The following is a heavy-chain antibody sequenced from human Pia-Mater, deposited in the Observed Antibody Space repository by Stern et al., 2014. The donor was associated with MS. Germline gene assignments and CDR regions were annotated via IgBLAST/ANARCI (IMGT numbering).Heavy chain of an antibody. CDR3: AKEGAIAVAGTGFDY. D-gene: IGHD6-19*01. J-gene: IGHJ4*02. CDR2: LRGSGGST. Sequence: EVQLVESGGGLVQPGGSRRLSCAASGFTFSSYAMSWVRQAPGKGLEWVSALRGSGGSTYYADSVKGRFTISRDNSKNTLYLQMNSLRAEDTAVYYCAKEGAIAVAGTGFDYWGQGTLVTVSS. V-gene: IGHV3-23*04. CDR1: GFTFSSYA.